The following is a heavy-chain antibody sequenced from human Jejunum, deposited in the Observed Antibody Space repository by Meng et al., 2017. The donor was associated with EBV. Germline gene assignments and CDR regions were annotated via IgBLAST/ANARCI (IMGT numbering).Heavy chain of an antibody. CDR2: ISSSGDVL. D-gene: IGHD6-13*01. J-gene: IGHJ4*02. CDR1: GFTFSDHY. V-gene: IGHV3-11*01. CDR3: ARVRHGNSWVPLDY. Sequence: VVLVGGLVKTGGPLSLSWSAFGFTFSDHYMKWSGQAPGKRLQWVSSISSSGDVLNYEDSVKGRFTISRDNAKKSLLLQMNSLRVEDTAVYYCARVRHGNSWVPLDYWGQGTLVTVSS.